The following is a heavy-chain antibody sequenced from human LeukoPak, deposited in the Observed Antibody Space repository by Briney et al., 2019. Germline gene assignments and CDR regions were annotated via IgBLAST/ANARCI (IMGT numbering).Heavy chain of an antibody. CDR1: GGSISSSSYY. CDR3: ALYYYDSSGYYWFDP. Sequence: SETLSLTCTVSGGSISSSSYYWGWLRQPPGKGLEWIGSIYYSGSTYYNPSLKSRVTISVDTSKNQLSLKLSSVTAADTAVYYCALYYYDSSGYYWFDPWGQGTLVTVSS. D-gene: IGHD3-22*01. V-gene: IGHV4-39*01. CDR2: IYYSGST. J-gene: IGHJ5*02.